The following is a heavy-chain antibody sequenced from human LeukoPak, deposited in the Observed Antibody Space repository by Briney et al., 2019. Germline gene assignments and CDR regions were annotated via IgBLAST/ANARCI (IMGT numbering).Heavy chain of an antibody. CDR3: AKETSGWSQYYYYGMDV. Sequence: PGGSLRLSCAASGFTFSSYAMHWVRQAPGKGLEWVSGISWNSGSIGYADSVKGRFTISRDNAKNSLYLQMNSLRAEDTALYYCAKETSGWSQYYYYGMDVWGQGTTVTVSS. V-gene: IGHV3-9*01. CDR2: ISWNSGSI. J-gene: IGHJ6*02. D-gene: IGHD6-19*01. CDR1: GFTFSSYA.